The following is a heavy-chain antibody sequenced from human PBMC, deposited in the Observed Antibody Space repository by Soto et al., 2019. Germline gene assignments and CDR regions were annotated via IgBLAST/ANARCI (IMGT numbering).Heavy chain of an antibody. Sequence: PETLSLTCTVSGGSISSSSYYWGWIRQPPGKGLEWIGSIYYSGSTYYNPSLKSRVTISVDTSKNQFSLKLSSVTAADTAVYYCARQDYGDYELGFDPWGQGTLVTVSS. D-gene: IGHD4-17*01. V-gene: IGHV4-39*01. J-gene: IGHJ5*02. CDR3: ARQDYGDYELGFDP. CDR1: GGSISSSSYY. CDR2: IYYSGST.